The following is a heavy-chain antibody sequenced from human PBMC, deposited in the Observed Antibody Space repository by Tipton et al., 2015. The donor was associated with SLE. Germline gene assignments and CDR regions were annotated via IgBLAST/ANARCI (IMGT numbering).Heavy chain of an antibody. J-gene: IGHJ2*01. CDR3: ARESPIDSSGWYFDL. Sequence: TLSLTCTVSGGSISSHYWSWIRQPPGKGLEWIGYIYYSGSTNYNPSLKSRVTISVDTSKNQFSLKLSSVTAADTAVYYCARESPIDSSGWYFDLWGRGTLVTVSS. D-gene: IGHD6-19*01. CDR2: IYYSGST. CDR1: GGSISSHY. V-gene: IGHV4-59*11.